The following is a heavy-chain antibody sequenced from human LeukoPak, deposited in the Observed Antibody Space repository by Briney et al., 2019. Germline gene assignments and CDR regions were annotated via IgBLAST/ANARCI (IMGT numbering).Heavy chain of an antibody. J-gene: IGHJ6*02. CDR3: AKYSSSSNYYYGMDV. D-gene: IGHD6-13*01. V-gene: IGHV3-30*18. CDR2: KSNDGRND. Sequence: GRSLRLSCSASGFTFSLYAMNWVRQAPGKGLEWVAFKSNDGRNDHYADSVKGRFTISRDNAKNTVYMQMNSLRAEDTAVYYCAKYSSSSNYYYGMDVWGQGTTVTVS. CDR1: GFTFSLYA.